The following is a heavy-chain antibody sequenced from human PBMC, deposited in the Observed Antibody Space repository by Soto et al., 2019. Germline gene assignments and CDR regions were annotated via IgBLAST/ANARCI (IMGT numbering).Heavy chain of an antibody. CDR3: ARALSGSYYAFDI. V-gene: IGHV4-39*07. J-gene: IGHJ3*02. CDR2: IYYSGST. Sequence: SETLSLTCTVSGGSISSSSYYWGWIRQPPGKGLEWIGSIYYSGSTYYNPSLKSRVTISVDTSKNQFSLKLSSVTAADTAVYYCARALSGSYYAFDIWGQGTMVTVSS. CDR1: GGSISSSSYY. D-gene: IGHD1-26*01.